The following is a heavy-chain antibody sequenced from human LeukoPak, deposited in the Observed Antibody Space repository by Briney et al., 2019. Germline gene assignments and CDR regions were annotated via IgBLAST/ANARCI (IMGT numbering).Heavy chain of an antibody. Sequence: SVKVSCKASGYTFTSYGISWVRQAPGQGLEWMGWISAYNGNTNYAQKLQGRVTMTTDTSTSTAYMELRSLRSDDAAVYYCARSYLWGSGWYGDYFDYWGQGTLVTVSS. J-gene: IGHJ4*02. V-gene: IGHV1-18*01. CDR2: ISAYNGNT. CDR3: ARSYLWGSGWYGDYFDY. D-gene: IGHD6-19*01. CDR1: GYTFTSYG.